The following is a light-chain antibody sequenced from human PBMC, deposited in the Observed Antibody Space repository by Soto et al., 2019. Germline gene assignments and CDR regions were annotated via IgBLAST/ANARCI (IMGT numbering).Light chain of an antibody. CDR2: DVT. J-gene: IGLJ2*01. CDR3: CSYADTNTLI. V-gene: IGLV2-11*01. Sequence: QYALTQPRSVSGSPGQSVTISCTGTSNDVGGHSHVSWYQQHPGKAPKVMIYDVTKRPSGVPDRFSGSKSGNTASLTISGLQAEDEAEYHCCSYADTNTLIFGGGTKLTVL. CDR1: SNDVGGHSH.